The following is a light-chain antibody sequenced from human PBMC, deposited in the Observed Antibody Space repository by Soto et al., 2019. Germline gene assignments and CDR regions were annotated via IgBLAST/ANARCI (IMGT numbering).Light chain of an antibody. J-gene: IGLJ2*01. CDR1: SSDVDAYNY. CDR2: GVT. Sequence: QSVLTQPASLSGSPGQSITISCTGTSSDVDAYNYVSWYQQHPDKAPKLMIYGVTNRPSGVSNRFSGSKSGNTASLTISGLQAEDEADYYCSSYTSSSTVVFGGGTKVTVL. CDR3: SSYTSSSTVV. V-gene: IGLV2-14*03.